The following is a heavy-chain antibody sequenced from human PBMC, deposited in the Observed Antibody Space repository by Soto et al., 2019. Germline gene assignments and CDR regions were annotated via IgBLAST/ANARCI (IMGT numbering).Heavy chain of an antibody. CDR2: IGAARDP. V-gene: IGHV3-13*05. CDR3: AKYRRTPAEGYTLDY. D-gene: IGHD5-18*01. Sequence: RGSCLAAGVCLCAYAPYRVPQTPGKGLEWVSTIGAARDPYYTGSVKHRFTISRENARNSMFLQMNSVTVGDTAVYYCAKYRRTPAEGYTLDYWGRGTLVTVSS. J-gene: IGHJ4*02. CDR1: GVCLCAYA.